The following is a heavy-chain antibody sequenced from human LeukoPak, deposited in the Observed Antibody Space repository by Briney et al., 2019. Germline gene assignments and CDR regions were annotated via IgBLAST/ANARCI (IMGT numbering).Heavy chain of an antibody. D-gene: IGHD2/OR15-2a*01. CDR2: IWYDGSNK. V-gene: IGHV3-33*01. CDR3: ARYPYSFALDV. CDR1: VFTFSSYG. Sequence: GGSLRLSCAASVFTFSSYGMHWVRQAPGKGLEGVAVIWYDGSNKYYADSVKGRFTISRDNAKNTLYLQMNSLRTEDTAVYYCARYPYSFALDVWGKGTTVTVSS. J-gene: IGHJ6*03.